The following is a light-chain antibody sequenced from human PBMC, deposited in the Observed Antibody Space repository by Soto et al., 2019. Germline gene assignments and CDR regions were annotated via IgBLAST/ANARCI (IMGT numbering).Light chain of an antibody. CDR2: DAS. Sequence: EVVLTQSPATLSVSPGDRATLSCRASQYIGSAVAWYHQRSGQAPRLLIFDASIMVPTTPARFSGSVSGTEFTLTISSLESEDFAVYFCQQYGDRPRTFGQGTKVEIK. CDR1: QYIGSA. V-gene: IGKV3-15*01. J-gene: IGKJ1*01. CDR3: QQYGDRPRT.